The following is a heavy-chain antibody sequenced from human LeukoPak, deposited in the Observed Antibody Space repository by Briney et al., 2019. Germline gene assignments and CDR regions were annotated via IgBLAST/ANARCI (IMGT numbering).Heavy chain of an antibody. V-gene: IGHV3-48*01. CDR3: ARGPVEVRYFDWLPDYEYFQH. J-gene: IGHJ1*01. Sequence: GGSLRLSCAASGFPFSSYDMNWVRHAPGKGLEWVSYISSSESTIYYADSVKGRFTISRDNDRNSLYLQMNSLRAEDTAVYYCARGPVEVRYFDWLPDYEYFQHWGQGTLVTVSS. CDR1: GFPFSSYD. CDR2: ISSSESTI. D-gene: IGHD3-9*01.